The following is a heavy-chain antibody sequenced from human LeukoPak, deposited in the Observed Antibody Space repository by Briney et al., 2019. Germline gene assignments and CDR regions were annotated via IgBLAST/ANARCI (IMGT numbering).Heavy chain of an antibody. Sequence: GGSLRLSCAASGFTFSSYSMNWVRQAPGKGLEWVANIKQDGSEKYYVDSVKGRFTISRDNAKNSLYLQMNSLRAEDTAVYYCARVRFLEWLFPDYWGQGTLVTVSS. CDR1: GFTFSSYS. D-gene: IGHD3-3*01. J-gene: IGHJ4*02. CDR3: ARVRFLEWLFPDY. CDR2: IKQDGSEK. V-gene: IGHV3-7*01.